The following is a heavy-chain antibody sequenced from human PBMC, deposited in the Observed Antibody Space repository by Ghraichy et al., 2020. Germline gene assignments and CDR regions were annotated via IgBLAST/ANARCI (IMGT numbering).Heavy chain of an antibody. D-gene: IGHD2-15*01. CDR2: IIGDGGTT. Sequence: LSLTCAASGFTFSNYAMNWVRQAPGKGLEWVSGIIGDGGTTFHADSVRGRFTISRDNSKNTLYLQMNSRRVEDTAVYYCAKGYGMDVWGQGTTVTVSS. V-gene: IGHV3-23*01. J-gene: IGHJ6*02. CDR1: GFTFSNYA. CDR3: AKGYGMDV.